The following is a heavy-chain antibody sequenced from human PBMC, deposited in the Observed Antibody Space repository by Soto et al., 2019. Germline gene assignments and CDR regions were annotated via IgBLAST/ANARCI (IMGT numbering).Heavy chain of an antibody. CDR1: GGSISSGGYS. J-gene: IGHJ4*02. CDR3: ARGTPFGY. V-gene: IGHV4-30-2*01. CDR2: IYHSGSP. Sequence: SETLSLTCVVSGGSISSGGYSWSWIRQPPGKGLEWIGYIYHSGSPYYNPSLKSRVTISVDRSKNQFSLKLSSVTAADTAVYYCARGTPFGYCGQGTLVTVSS. D-gene: IGHD3-10*01.